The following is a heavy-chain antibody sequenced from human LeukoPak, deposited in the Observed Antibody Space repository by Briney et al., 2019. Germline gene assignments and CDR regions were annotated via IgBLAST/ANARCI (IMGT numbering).Heavy chain of an antibody. CDR1: GFTFNSYA. V-gene: IGHV3-23*01. D-gene: IGHD3-10*01. CDR2: ISGSGGST. J-gene: IGHJ5*02. Sequence: PGGPLRLSCAASGFTFNSYAMSWVRQAAGKGLEWVSSISGSGGSTYYADSVKGRFTISRDSSKNMLYLQMNTLRAEDTAIYYCAKDGIDSGDPNGFDPWGQGTLVTVSS. CDR3: AKDGIDSGDPNGFDP.